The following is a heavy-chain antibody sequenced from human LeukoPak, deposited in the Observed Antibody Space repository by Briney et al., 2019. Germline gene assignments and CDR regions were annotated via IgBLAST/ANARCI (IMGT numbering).Heavy chain of an antibody. V-gene: IGHV1-69*13. D-gene: IGHD2-2*02. CDR3: ARDRPGRYCSRTSCYIASPFDP. J-gene: IGHJ5*02. CDR2: IIPIFGTT. CDR1: GSTFTTYA. Sequence: SVKVSCKASGSTFTTYAISWVRQAPGQGLEWMGGIIPIFGTTHYSQKFQGRVTITADESTRTAYMELSSLRSEDTAVYYCARDRPGRYCSRTSCYIASPFDPWGQGTLVTVSS.